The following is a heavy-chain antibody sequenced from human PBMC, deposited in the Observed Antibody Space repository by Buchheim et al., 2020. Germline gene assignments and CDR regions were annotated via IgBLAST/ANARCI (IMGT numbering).Heavy chain of an antibody. CDR3: ARDSPQTYYYGMDV. CDR1: GFTFSSYA. Sequence: QVQLVESGGGVVQPGRSLRLSCAASGFTFSSYAMHWVRQAPGKGLEWVAVISYDGSNKYYADSVKGRFTISRDNSKNTLYLQMNSLRDEDTAVYYCARDSPQTYYYGMDVWGQGT. CDR2: ISYDGSNK. J-gene: IGHJ6*02. V-gene: IGHV3-30*04.